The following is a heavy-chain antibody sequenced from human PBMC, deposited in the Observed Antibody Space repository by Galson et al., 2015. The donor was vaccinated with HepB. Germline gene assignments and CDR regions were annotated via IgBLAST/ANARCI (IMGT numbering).Heavy chain of an antibody. CDR2: IKQDGSEK. D-gene: IGHD4-11*01. J-gene: IGHJ6*02. Sequence: SLRLSCAASGFTFSSYWMSWVRRAPGKGLEWVANIKQDGSEKYYVDSVKGRFTISRDNAKNSLYLQMNSLRAEDTAVYYCARVFSNYLIPRYGMDVWGQGTTVTVSS. V-gene: IGHV3-7*03. CDR3: ARVFSNYLIPRYGMDV. CDR1: GFTFSSYW.